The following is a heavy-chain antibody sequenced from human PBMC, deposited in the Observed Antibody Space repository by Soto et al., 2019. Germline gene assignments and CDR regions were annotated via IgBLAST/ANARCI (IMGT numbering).Heavy chain of an antibody. CDR3: ARDGYGRIVGATFDY. J-gene: IGHJ4*02. Sequence: GASVKVSCKASGYTFTSYGISWVRQAPGQGLEWMGWISAYNGNTNYAQKLQGRVTMTTDTSTSTAYMELRSLRSDDTAVYYCARDGYGRIVGATFDYWGQGTLVTVS. CDR1: GYTFTSYG. D-gene: IGHD1-26*01. CDR2: ISAYNGNT. V-gene: IGHV1-18*01.